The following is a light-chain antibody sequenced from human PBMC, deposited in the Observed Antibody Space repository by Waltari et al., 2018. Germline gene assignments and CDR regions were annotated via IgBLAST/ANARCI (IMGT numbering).Light chain of an antibody. CDR2: WAS. CDR3: QQYYSTPPT. Sequence: DIVMTQSPDSLAVSLGERATINCKSSQSVLYSSNNKTYLAWYQQKPGQPPKLLIYWASTRESGVPDRFSGSGSGTDFTLTISSLQAEDGAVYYCQQYYSTPPTFGQGTKVEIK. CDR1: QSVLYSSNNKTY. V-gene: IGKV4-1*01. J-gene: IGKJ1*01.